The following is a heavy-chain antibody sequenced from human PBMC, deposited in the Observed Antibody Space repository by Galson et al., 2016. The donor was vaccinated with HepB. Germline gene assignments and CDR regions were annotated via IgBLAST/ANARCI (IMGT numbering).Heavy chain of an antibody. Sequence: SLRLSCAASEFSFSYYGMHWVRQAAGKGLEWVAVISYDGSHKYYADSVKGRFTISRDNSKNTLYLQMNSLRVEDTAAYYCVKDTGAVMVADSTDAFDIWGQGTMVTVSS. V-gene: IGHV3-30*18. J-gene: IGHJ3*02. CDR3: VKDTGAVMVADSTDAFDI. D-gene: IGHD2-15*01. CDR1: EFSFSYYG. CDR2: ISYDGSHK.